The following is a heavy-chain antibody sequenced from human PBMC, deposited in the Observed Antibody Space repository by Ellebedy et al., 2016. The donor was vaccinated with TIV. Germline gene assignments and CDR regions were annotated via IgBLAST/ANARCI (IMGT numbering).Heavy chain of an antibody. CDR3: ARAEAPVAGTPPVGY. V-gene: IGHV3-33*01. CDR2: IWYDGSNK. D-gene: IGHD6-19*01. Sequence: GGSLRLXXAASGFTFSSYGMHWVRQAPGKGLEWVAVIWYDGSNKYYADSVKGRFTISRDNSKNTLYLQMNNLRAEDTAVYYCARAEAPVAGTPPVGYWGQGTLVTVSS. J-gene: IGHJ4*02. CDR1: GFTFSSYG.